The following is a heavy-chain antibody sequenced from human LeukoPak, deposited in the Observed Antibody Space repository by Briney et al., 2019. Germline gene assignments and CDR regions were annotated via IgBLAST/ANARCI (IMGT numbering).Heavy chain of an antibody. CDR2: ISWNSGTI. CDR1: GFIFDDYA. CDR3: AKDAGGYYYYYMGV. Sequence: GGSLRLSCAASGFIFDDYAMHWVRQAPGKGLEWVSGISWNSGTIGYADSVKGRFTISRDNAKNSLYLQMNSLRAEDTALYYRAKDAGGYYYYYMGVWGKGTTVTISS. J-gene: IGHJ6*03. V-gene: IGHV3-9*01.